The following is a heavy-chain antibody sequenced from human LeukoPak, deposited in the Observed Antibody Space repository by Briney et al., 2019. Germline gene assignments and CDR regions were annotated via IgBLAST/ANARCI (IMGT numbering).Heavy chain of an antibody. CDR2: IYYSGST. CDR1: GGSISSSSYY. V-gene: IGHV4-39*07. Sequence: SETLSLTCTVSGGSISSSSYYWGWIRQPPGKGLEWIGSIYYSGSTYYKPSLKSRVTIPVDTSKNQFSLKVSSVTAADTAMYYCTRSAGYTSGWYWFDPWGQGTLVTVSS. J-gene: IGHJ5*02. CDR3: TRSAGYTSGWYWFDP. D-gene: IGHD6-19*01.